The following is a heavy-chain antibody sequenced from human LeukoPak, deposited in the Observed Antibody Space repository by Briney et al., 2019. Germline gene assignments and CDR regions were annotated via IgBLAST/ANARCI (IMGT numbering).Heavy chain of an antibody. V-gene: IGHV1-3*01. D-gene: IGHD6-25*01. CDR3: STDSAGGF. CDR2: INAANGNT. Sequence: ASVKVSCKVSGYTFSSYPMHWVRQAPGQRLEWMGWINAANGNTEYSQKFQGRIIITRDTSASTAYLELSSLRSEDTAVYYCSTDSAGGFWSQGTLVTVS. J-gene: IGHJ4*02. CDR1: GYTFSSYP.